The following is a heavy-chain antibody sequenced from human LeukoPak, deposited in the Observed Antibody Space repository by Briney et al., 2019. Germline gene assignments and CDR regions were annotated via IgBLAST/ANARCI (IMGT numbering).Heavy chain of an antibody. CDR3: ARRVGATTVDY. CDR1: GGSFSSSSYS. J-gene: IGHJ4*02. V-gene: IGHV4-39*01. D-gene: IGHD1-26*01. Sequence: SETLSLTCTVSGGSFSSSSYSWGWIRQPPGKGLEWIGSIYYSGSTYYNPSLKSRVAISVDTSKNQFSLKLSSVAAADTAVYYCARRVGATTVDYWGQGTLVTVSS. CDR2: IYYSGST.